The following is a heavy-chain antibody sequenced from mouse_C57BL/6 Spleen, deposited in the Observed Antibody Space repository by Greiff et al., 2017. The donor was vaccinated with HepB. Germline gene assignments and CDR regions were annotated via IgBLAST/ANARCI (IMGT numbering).Heavy chain of an antibody. J-gene: IGHJ2*01. Sequence: EVQLQHSGPELVKPGASVKISCKASGYSFTGYYMPWVKQSHGNILVWIGYIYPYNGVSSYHQKFKGKATLTVDKSSSTAYMELRSLTSEDSAVYYCAGGGIPDYWGQGTTLTVSS. CDR3: AGGGIPDY. V-gene: IGHV1-31*01. D-gene: IGHD2-14*01. CDR2: IYPYNGVS. CDR1: GYSFTGYY.